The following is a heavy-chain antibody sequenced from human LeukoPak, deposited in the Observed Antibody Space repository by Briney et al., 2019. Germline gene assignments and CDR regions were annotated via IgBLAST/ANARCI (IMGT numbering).Heavy chain of an antibody. Sequence: ASVKVSCKTSGYXLTNYGIIWVRQAPGQGLEWMGWISTDTGSTTYSQRLQGRISLSTDTSTSIAYMELRSLRSDDTAVYYCARDLLAGISYGDFWGQGTLVTVSS. CDR1: GYXLTNYG. CDR2: ISTDTGST. V-gene: IGHV1-18*01. CDR3: ARDLLAGISYGDF. D-gene: IGHD2-8*02. J-gene: IGHJ4*02.